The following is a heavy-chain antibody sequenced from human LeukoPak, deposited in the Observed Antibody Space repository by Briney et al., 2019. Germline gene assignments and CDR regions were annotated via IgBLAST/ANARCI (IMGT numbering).Heavy chain of an antibody. Sequence: ASVKVSCKASGYTFTSYGISWVRRAPGQGLEWMGWISAYNGNTNYAQKLQGRVTMTTDTSTSTAYMELRSLRSDDTAVYYCARYCSGGSCPRFVAFDIWGQGTMVTVSS. CDR1: GYTFTSYG. CDR3: ARYCSGGSCPRFVAFDI. J-gene: IGHJ3*02. V-gene: IGHV1-18*01. CDR2: ISAYNGNT. D-gene: IGHD2-15*01.